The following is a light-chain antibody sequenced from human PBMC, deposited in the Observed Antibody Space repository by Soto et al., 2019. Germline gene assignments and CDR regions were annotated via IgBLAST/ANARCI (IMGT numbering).Light chain of an antibody. V-gene: IGKV3-11*01. CDR1: QSVRSS. Sequence: EILLTQSPATLSLSPGERATLSCRASQSVRSSLAWYQQKPGQAPRLLIYDASTMATGIPGRFSGSGSGTDFTLTISSLEPEDFAVYYCQQRSSWPWTFGQGAKVEIK. J-gene: IGKJ1*01. CDR3: QQRSSWPWT. CDR2: DAS.